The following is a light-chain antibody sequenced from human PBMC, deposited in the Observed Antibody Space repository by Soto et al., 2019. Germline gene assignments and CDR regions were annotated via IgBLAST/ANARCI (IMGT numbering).Light chain of an antibody. CDR2: GAS. Sequence: EIVLTQSPGTLSLSPGERVTLSCRASQVVSTSYLAWYQQKPGQAPRLLIYGASSRATGIPDRFSGSASGTDFTLTINRLEPEDFAVYSCLQYENSPITFGQGTRLEIK. CDR3: LQYENSPIT. V-gene: IGKV3-20*01. CDR1: QVVSTSY. J-gene: IGKJ5*01.